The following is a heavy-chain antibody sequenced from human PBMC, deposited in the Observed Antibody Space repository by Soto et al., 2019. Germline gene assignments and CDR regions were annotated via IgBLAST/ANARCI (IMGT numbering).Heavy chain of an antibody. Sequence: PGGSLRLSCAASGFTFSSYGMHWVRQAPGKGLEWVAVISYDGSNKYYADSVKGRFTISRDNSKNTLYLQMNSLRAEDTAGYYCAKLLSSSHRSHYWGQGTLVTVSS. J-gene: IGHJ4*02. CDR3: AKLLSSSHRSHY. D-gene: IGHD6-13*01. V-gene: IGHV3-30*18. CDR1: GFTFSSYG. CDR2: ISYDGSNK.